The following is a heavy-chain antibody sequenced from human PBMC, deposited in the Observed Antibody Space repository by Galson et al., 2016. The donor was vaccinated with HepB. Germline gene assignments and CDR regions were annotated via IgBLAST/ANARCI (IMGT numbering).Heavy chain of an antibody. Sequence: SLKVSCKASGGTFSNYGISWVRQAPGQGLEWVGGIIRITGTEYYAQKFQGRVTMSADDSMDTDYMDLSSLRYEDTAVYYCAGVHGLFWSGSDYFDYWGQGTLVTVSS. J-gene: IGHJ4*02. CDR2: IIRITGTE. V-gene: IGHV1-69*13. D-gene: IGHD3-3*01. CDR1: GGTFSNYG. CDR3: AGVHGLFWSGSDYFDY.